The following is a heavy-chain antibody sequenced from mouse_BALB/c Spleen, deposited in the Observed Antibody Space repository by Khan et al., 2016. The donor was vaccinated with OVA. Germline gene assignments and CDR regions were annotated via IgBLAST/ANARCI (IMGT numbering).Heavy chain of an antibody. CDR2: ICSDGST. CDR1: GFSFADYG. V-gene: IGHV2-6-1*01. J-gene: IGHJ4*01. Sequence: QVQLKESGPGLVTPSQSLSLTCTISGFSFADYGVHWVRQPPGKGLEWLVVICSDGSTTYHSAFKCRLTIFRDNSKSNIFLQMNSLRTDDTAMYCGTKEHCNNYYIMDYWGQGTAVTVS. CDR3: TKEHCNNYYIMDY.